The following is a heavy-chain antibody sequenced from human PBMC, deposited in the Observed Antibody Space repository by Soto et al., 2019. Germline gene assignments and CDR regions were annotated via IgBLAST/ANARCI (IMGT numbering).Heavy chain of an antibody. Sequence: QVTLKESGPVLVKPTETLTLRCTVSGLSISDSEMGVSWIRQPPGKALEWLAHIDSSGEKSYRTFLKSRLTTPKTPPKGQMALIMPTMAPPAPAPYYCPRGHLPVPASPWFAPWARESWSPSPQ. CDR1: GLSISDSEMG. CDR2: IDSSGEK. V-gene: IGHV2-26*01. CDR3: PRGHLPVPASPWFAP. J-gene: IGHJ5*02. D-gene: IGHD3-10*01.